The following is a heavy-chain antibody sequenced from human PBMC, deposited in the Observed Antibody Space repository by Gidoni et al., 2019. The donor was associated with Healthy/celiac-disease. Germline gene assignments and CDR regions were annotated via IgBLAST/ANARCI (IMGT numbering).Heavy chain of an antibody. D-gene: IGHD2-15*01. CDR1: GFTLDDDG. CDR3: ARGGYCSGGDCYFIDY. CDR2: IHWHGGTT. V-gene: IGHV3-20*04. Sequence: EVQLVASGRGLARPGGCLRHSCAAAGFTLDDDGMGWVRQAPGKGLEWVSGIHWHGGTTGYADSVKGRFTISRDNAKNSLYLQMNSLRAEDTALYSCARGGYCSGGDCYFIDYWGQGTLVTVSS. J-gene: IGHJ4*02.